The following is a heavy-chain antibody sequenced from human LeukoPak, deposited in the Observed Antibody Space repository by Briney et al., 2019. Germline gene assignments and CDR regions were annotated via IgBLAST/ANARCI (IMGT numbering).Heavy chain of an antibody. CDR2: ISSSGSTI. CDR1: GFTFSSYE. V-gene: IGHV3-48*03. D-gene: IGHD1-14*01. Sequence: GGSLRLSCAASGFTFSSYEMNWVRQAPGKGLEWVSYISSSGSTIYYADSVKGRFTISRDNAKNSLYLQMNSLRAEDTAVYYCARADSRIFRSWGLGTLVTVSS. J-gene: IGHJ4*02. CDR3: ARADSRIFRS.